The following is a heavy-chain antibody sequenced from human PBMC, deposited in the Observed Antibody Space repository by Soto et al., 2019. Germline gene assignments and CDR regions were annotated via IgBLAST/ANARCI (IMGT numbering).Heavy chain of an antibody. CDR3: ARGDFDSSANYYAGWFDP. CDR2: FNPNSGGT. V-gene: IGHV1-2*02. J-gene: IGHJ5*02. Sequence: QVQLVQSGAEVKKPGASVKVSCKASGYIFTGYYMHWLRQAPGQGLEWMGWFNPNSGGTKYAQKFQGRVHMTNDTSIKTAYMELSGLISDDTAVYYCARGDFDSSANYYAGWFDPWGQGTLVNVSS. D-gene: IGHD3-22*01. CDR1: GYIFTGYY.